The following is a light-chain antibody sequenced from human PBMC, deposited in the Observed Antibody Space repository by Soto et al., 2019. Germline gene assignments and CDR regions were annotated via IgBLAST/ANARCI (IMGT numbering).Light chain of an antibody. J-gene: IGKJ1*01. Sequence: EIVLTQSPDTLSLPPGERATLSCRASQSVSSSYLAWYQQTPGQAPRLLIYGTSNRATGIPDRFSGSGSGTDFTLTISRLEPEDCAVYYCQQYGNSRWTFGQGTKVEIK. CDR3: QQYGNSRWT. CDR2: GTS. CDR1: QSVSSSY. V-gene: IGKV3-20*01.